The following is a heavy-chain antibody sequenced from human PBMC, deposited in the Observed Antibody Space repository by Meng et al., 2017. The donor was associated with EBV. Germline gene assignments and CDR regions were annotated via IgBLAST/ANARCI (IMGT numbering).Heavy chain of an antibody. J-gene: IGHJ4*02. V-gene: IGHV3-11*01. CDR1: GFTFSDYY. Sequence: QLRWVEPGGGLVKPGGSLRLSCAASGFTFSDYYMSWIRQAPGKGLEWVSYISSSGSTIYYADSVKGRFTISRDNAKNSLYLQMNSLRAEDTAVYYCASHPAYSGSYDGGYWGQGTLVTVSS. D-gene: IGHD1-26*01. CDR3: ASHPAYSGSYDGGY. CDR2: ISSSGSTI.